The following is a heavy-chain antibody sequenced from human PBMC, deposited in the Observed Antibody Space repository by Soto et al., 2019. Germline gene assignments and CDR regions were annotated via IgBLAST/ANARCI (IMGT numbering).Heavy chain of an antibody. CDR3: ARDASYYSLWSGYYPSRNGMDV. CDR1: GFTFSSFG. Sequence: QVQVVESGGGVAQPGRSLRLSCAASGFTFSSFGMHWVRQAPGKGLEWVSLIWYDGSKKSYGDSVKGRFTISRDNSRNTVYLQMNSLSADDTAVYYCARDASYYSLWSGYYPSRNGMDVWGQGTTVTVSS. V-gene: IGHV3-33*01. CDR2: IWYDGSKK. J-gene: IGHJ6*02. D-gene: IGHD3-3*01.